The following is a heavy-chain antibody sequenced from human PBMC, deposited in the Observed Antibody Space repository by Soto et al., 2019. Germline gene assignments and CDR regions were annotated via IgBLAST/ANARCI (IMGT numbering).Heavy chain of an antibody. D-gene: IGHD3-16*01. CDR2: ISWDGGTT. CDR3: AKGGDYWYFDL. V-gene: IGHV3-43*01. Sequence: EMQLVESGGVVVQPGGSLRLSCAASGFTFDDYTMHWVRQVPGKGLDWVSTISWDGGTTYYADSVKGRFTISRDNGKSSLYLQMNGLRTEDSAFYYCAKGGDYWYFDLWGRGTLATVSS. CDR1: GFTFDDYT. J-gene: IGHJ2*01.